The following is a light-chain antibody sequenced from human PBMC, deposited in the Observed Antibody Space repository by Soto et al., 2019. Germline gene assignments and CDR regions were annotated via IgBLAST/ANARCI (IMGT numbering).Light chain of an antibody. V-gene: IGKV3-20*01. J-gene: IGKJ2*01. CDR2: GAS. CDR1: QSVSSSY. Sequence: EIVLTQSPGTLSLSPGERATLSCRASQSVSSSYLAWYQQKPSQAPRLLIYGASSRATAIPDRFSGSGSGTDFTLTISRLEPEDFAVYYCQQYGSSPPVTFGQGTKLEIK. CDR3: QQYGSSPPVT.